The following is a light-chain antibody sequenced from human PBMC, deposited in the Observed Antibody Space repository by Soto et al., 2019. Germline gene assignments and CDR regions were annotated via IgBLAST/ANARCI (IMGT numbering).Light chain of an antibody. J-gene: IGLJ2*01. V-gene: IGLV1-44*01. Sequence: QSVLTQPPSASGTPGQRVTISCSGSSSNIGSNTVNWYQQLPGTAPKLLIYSNNQRPSGVPDRFSASKSGTSASLAISGLRSEDEGDYYCAATDDSLGGPVFGGGTKVTVL. CDR3: AATDDSLGGPV. CDR2: SNN. CDR1: SSNIGSNT.